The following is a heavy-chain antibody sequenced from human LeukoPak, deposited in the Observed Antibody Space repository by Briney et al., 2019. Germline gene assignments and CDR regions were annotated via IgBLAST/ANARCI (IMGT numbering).Heavy chain of an antibody. Sequence: PGGSLRLSCAASGFTFSSYAMSWVRQAPGKGLEWVSAISGSGGDTYYADSVKGRCTISRDNSKNTLYLQMNSLRAEDTALYYCAEDRESSPYYYYMDVWGRGTTVTVSS. CDR3: AEDRESSPYYYYMDV. CDR1: GFTFSSYA. V-gene: IGHV3-23*01. D-gene: IGHD2-2*01. J-gene: IGHJ6*03. CDR2: ISGSGGDT.